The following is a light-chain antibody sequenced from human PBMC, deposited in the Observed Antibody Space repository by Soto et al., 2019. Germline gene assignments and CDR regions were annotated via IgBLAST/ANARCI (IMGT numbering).Light chain of an antibody. V-gene: IGLV2-14*01. CDR3: SSYTSSSTWV. CDR2: DVS. Sequence: QSVLTQPASVSGSPGQSITISCTGTSSHVGGYNYVSWYQQHPGKAPILMIYDVSNRPSGVSNRFSGSKSGNTASLTISGLQAEDEADYYCSSYTSSSTWVFGGGTKVTVL. CDR1: SSHVGGYNY. J-gene: IGLJ3*02.